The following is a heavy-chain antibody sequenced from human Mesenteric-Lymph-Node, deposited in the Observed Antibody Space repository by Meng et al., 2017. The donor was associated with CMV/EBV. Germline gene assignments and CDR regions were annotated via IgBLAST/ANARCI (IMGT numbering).Heavy chain of an antibody. CDR1: GYSVNNDYF. CDR3: ARDRADDFLFPFDY. J-gene: IGHJ4*02. D-gene: IGHD2/OR15-2a*01. CDR2: VSHDGRT. V-gene: IGHV4-38-2*02. Sequence: SETLSLTCTVSGYSVNNDYFWGWIRQPPGKGLEWVGSVSHDGRTYYNPSLRSRATISMDTSKNQFSLKLRSVTATDTAMYYCARDRADDFLFPFDYWGRGILVTVSS.